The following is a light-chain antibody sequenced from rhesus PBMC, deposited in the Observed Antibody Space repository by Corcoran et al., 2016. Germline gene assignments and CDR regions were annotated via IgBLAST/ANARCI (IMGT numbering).Light chain of an antibody. V-gene: IGLV2-32*01. CDR1: SSDIGGYNY. J-gene: IGLJ2*01. Sequence: QAALTQPRSVSGSPGQSVTISCTGTSSDIGGYNYVSWYQQHPGTAPKLMIYEVSKRPSGVSDRFSGSKSGNTASLTISGLQAEDEADYYCCSDAGSYTFGLFGGGTRLTVL. CDR2: EVS. CDR3: CSDAGSYTFGL.